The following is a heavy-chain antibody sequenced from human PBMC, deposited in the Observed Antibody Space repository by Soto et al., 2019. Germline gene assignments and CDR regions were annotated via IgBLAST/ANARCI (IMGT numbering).Heavy chain of an antibody. Sequence: GGSLRLSCAASGFTFSSYAMSWVRQAPGKGLEWGSGISRDGRTYYADSVKGRFTISRDNSKNTLYLQMNSLRAEDTAVHYCAKGITGTTRTDYWGQGTLVTVSS. CDR1: GFTFSSYA. CDR2: ISRDGRT. D-gene: IGHD1-7*01. V-gene: IGHV3-23*01. CDR3: AKGITGTTRTDY. J-gene: IGHJ4*02.